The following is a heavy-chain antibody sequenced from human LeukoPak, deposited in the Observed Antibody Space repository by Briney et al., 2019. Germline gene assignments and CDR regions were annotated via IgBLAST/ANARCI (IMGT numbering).Heavy chain of an antibody. CDR3: AKGPRYSYGYGY. J-gene: IGHJ4*02. Sequence: GGSLRLSCPASGFTFSSYAMSWVRQAPGTGLDWVSAISGSGGSTYYADSVTGRFTISRDNSKNTLYLQMNSLRAEDTAVYYCAKGPRYSYGYGYWGQGTLVTVSS. CDR1: GFTFSSYA. D-gene: IGHD5-18*01. CDR2: ISGSGGST. V-gene: IGHV3-23*01.